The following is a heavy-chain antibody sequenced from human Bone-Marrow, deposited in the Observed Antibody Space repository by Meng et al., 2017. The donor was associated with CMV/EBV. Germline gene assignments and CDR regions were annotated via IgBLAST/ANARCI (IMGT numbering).Heavy chain of an antibody. J-gene: IGHJ4*02. CDR1: GFNFRIYG. D-gene: IGHD3-9*01. CDR3: ARDDYDILTGYGY. CDR2: LRYDEKSK. V-gene: IGHV3-30*02. Sequence: GESLKISCAASGFNFRIYGMHWVRQLPGKGLEWVAFLRYDEKSKYYADSVKGRFTISRDNSKNTLYLQMNSLRAEDTAVYYCARDDYDILTGYGYWGQGTLVTVSS.